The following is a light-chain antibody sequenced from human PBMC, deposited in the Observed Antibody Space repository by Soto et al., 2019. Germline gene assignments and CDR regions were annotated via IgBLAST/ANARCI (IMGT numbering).Light chain of an antibody. Sequence: QSVLTQPPSVSGAPGQRVTISCTGSSSNIGAGYDVHWYQQLPGTAPKLLIYGNSNRPSGVPDRLSGSKSGTSASLAITGLQAYDEADYYCQSYDSSLSGYVFGTGTKLTVL. J-gene: IGLJ1*01. CDR2: GNS. V-gene: IGLV1-40*01. CDR1: SSNIGAGYD. CDR3: QSYDSSLSGYV.